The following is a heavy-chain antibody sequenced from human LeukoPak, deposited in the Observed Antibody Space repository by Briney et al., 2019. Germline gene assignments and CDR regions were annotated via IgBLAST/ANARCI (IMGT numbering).Heavy chain of an antibody. J-gene: IGHJ6*04. CDR2: IKEDGSEK. D-gene: IGHD4/OR15-4a*01. V-gene: IGHV3-7*01. CDR1: GFTFSAYW. Sequence: GGSLRLSCVVSGFTFSAYWMTWARQAPGKGLEWVANIKEDGSEKYYVETAKGRFTISRDNAKNSLYLQMNSLRAEDMAVYYCARNRAANDVWGKGTTVTVSS. CDR3: ARNRAANDV.